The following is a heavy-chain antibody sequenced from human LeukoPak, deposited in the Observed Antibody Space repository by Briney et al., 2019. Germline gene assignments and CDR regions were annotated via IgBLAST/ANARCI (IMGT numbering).Heavy chain of an antibody. D-gene: IGHD6-6*01. CDR1: GYTFTSYG. J-gene: IGHJ4*02. Sequence: ASVKVSCKASGYTFTSYGISWVRQAPGQGLEWMGGIIPIFGTANYAQKFQGRVTITRNTSISTAYMELSSLRSEDTAVYYCARGGIAARPFDYWGQGTLVTVSS. CDR2: IIPIFGTA. V-gene: IGHV1-69*05. CDR3: ARGGIAARPFDY.